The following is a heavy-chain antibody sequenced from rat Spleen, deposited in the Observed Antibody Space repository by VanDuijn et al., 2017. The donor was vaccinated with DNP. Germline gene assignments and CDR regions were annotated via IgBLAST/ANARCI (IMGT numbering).Heavy chain of an antibody. D-gene: IGHD1-11*01. J-gene: IGHJ2*01. Sequence: QVQLKESGPGLVQPSQTLSLTCTVSGFSLTSYGISWIRQPPGKGMEWIAAISNGGYTYYNSAPKSRLSISKNTSKSQVFITMNSLQTDDTAVYYCAERTTVLDYWGQGVMVTVSS. CDR3: AERTTVLDY. CDR1: GFSLTSYG. V-gene: IGHV2S12*01. CDR2: ISNGGYT.